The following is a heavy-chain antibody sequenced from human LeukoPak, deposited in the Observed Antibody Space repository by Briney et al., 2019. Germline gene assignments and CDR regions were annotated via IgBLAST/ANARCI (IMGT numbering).Heavy chain of an antibody. CDR1: GFTLTTYS. CDR2: ISSSGSSI. CDR3: AREPYYYDSSGYYNY. Sequence: GGSLRLSCAVSGFTLTTYSMHWVRQAPGKGLEWVSAISSSGSSIYYADSVKGRFTISRDNAKNSLYLQMNSLRDEDTAVYYCAREPYYYDSSGYYNYWGQGTLVTVSS. J-gene: IGHJ4*02. V-gene: IGHV3-48*02. D-gene: IGHD3-22*01.